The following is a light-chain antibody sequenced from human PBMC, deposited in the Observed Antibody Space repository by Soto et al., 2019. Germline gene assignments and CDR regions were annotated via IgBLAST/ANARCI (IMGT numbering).Light chain of an antibody. CDR1: QSVSSN. Sequence: DILMTQSPSTLSVSAGERATLSCRASQSVSSNLAWYQQKPGQAPRLLIYGASTRATGIPARFSGSGSGTEITLTISSLQSEDFAVSDCQQYHNWHPEITFGQGTKVDIK. J-gene: IGKJ1*01. CDR3: QQYHNWHPEIT. V-gene: IGKV3-15*01. CDR2: GAS.